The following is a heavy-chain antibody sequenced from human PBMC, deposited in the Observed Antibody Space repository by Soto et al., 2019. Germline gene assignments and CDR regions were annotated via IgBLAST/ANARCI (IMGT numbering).Heavy chain of an antibody. Sequence: SETLSLTCTVSGGSISSGDYYWSWIRQPPGKGLEWIGYIYYSGSTNYNQYLKSRVTISVDTSKNQLYLKLNTVTAADTAVYYCAVGREYSSSSKWYYYYYMDVWGKGTTVTVSS. CDR2: IYYSGST. CDR1: GGSISSGDYY. V-gene: IGHV4-30-4*01. D-gene: IGHD6-6*01. J-gene: IGHJ6*03. CDR3: AVGREYSSSSKWYYYYYMDV.